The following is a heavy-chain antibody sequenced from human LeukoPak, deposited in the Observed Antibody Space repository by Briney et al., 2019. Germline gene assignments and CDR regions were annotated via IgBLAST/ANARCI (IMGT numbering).Heavy chain of an antibody. D-gene: IGHD5-24*01. CDR3: ARDGPSSFATMD. CDR2: IYHSGST. V-gene: IGHV4-30-2*01. CDR1: GGSISSGGYS. J-gene: IGHJ4*02. Sequence: SETLSLTCAVSGGSISSGGYSWSWIRQPPGKGLEWIGYIYHSGSTYYNPSLKSRVTISIDSSKNQFSLKLSSVTAADTAVYHCARDGPSSFATMDWGPGALVTVSS.